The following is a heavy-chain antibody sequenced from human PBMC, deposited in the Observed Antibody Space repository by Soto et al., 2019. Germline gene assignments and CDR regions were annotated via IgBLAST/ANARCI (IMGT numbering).Heavy chain of an antibody. V-gene: IGHV3-72*01. D-gene: IGHD4-17*01. CDR3: ARATTVTDF. CDR1: GFTFSDHY. J-gene: IGHJ4*02. Sequence: EVQLVESGGGLVQPGGSLRLSCAASGFTFSDHYMDWVRQAPGKGLEWVGRSRNTATSHTTEYAASVKGRFTISRDDSKKSLYLQMNSLKTEDTGGYYCARATTVTDFWGQGTLVTVST. CDR2: SRNTATSHTT.